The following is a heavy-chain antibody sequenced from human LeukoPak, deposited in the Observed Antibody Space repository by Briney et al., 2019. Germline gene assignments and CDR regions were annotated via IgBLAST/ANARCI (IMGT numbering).Heavy chain of an antibody. Sequence: GGSLRLSCAASGFTFSSYAMHWVRQAPGKGLEWVTVISYDGSNKYYADSVKGRFTISRDNSKNTLFLQMTSLRADDTALYYCARGWGDYWGQGTLVTVSS. V-gene: IGHV3-30*04. J-gene: IGHJ4*02. CDR1: GFTFSSYA. D-gene: IGHD7-27*01. CDR3: ARGWGDY. CDR2: ISYDGSNK.